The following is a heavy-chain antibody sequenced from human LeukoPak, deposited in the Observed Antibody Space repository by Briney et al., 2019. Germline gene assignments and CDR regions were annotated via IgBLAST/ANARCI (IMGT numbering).Heavy chain of an antibody. V-gene: IGHV3-30*02. CDR2: IRYDGSNK. CDR3: ARVLDPYNWFDP. CDR1: GFTFSSYG. Sequence: GGSLRLSCAASGFTFSSYGMHWVRQAPGKGLEWVAFIRYDGSNKYYADSVKGRFTISRDNSKNTLYLQMNSLRAEDTAVYYCARVLDPYNWFDPWGQGTLVTVSS. D-gene: IGHD3/OR15-3a*01. J-gene: IGHJ5*02.